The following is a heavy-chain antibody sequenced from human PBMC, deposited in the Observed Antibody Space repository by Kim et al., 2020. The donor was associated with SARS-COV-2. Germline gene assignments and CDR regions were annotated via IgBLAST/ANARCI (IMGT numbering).Heavy chain of an antibody. CDR3: GTAGVDSYGPLVSF. J-gene: IGHJ4*02. V-gene: IGHV3-23*01. CDR1: GFRFSTYA. Sequence: GGSLRLSCAASGFRFSTYAMSWVRQAPGKGLEWVSSINEIGGSTYYPDSVRGRFTISRDNSDDTVFPQLNSLRVEDTAVYYCGTAGVDSYGPLVSFWGQGTLVTVSS. D-gene: IGHD5-18*01. CDR2: INEIGGST.